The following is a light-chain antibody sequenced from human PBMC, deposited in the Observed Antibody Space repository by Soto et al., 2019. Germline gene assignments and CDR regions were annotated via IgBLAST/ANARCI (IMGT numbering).Light chain of an antibody. CDR2: AAS. Sequence: DIQMTQSPSSLSASVGDRVTITCRASQSISSYLNWYQQKPGKAPKLLIYAASSLQSGVPSRFSGSGSGTDVTLTISSLQPEDFATYYCQQSYSTPRTFGGGNKVEIK. J-gene: IGKJ4*01. CDR1: QSISSY. V-gene: IGKV1-39*01. CDR3: QQSYSTPRT.